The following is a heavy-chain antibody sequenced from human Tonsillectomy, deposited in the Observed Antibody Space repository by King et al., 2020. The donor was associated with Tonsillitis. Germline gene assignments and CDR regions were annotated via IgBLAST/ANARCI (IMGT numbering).Heavy chain of an antibody. J-gene: IGHJ4*02. CDR3: VRADRVSSSWHMGY. D-gene: IGHD6-13*01. CDR2: IIPSYGTV. V-gene: IGHV1-69*01. Sequence: QLVQSGAEVKKPGSAVKVSCKASGGTFSSYGISWVRQAPGQGLEWMGGIIPSYGTVNYAQKFEARVTITVYESASTAYMELSSLRFDGTAVYFGVRADRVSSSWHMGYWGQGTLITVSS. CDR1: GGTFSSYG.